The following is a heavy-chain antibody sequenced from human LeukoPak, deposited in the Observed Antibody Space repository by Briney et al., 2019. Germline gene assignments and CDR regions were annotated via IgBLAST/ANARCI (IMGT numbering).Heavy chain of an antibody. D-gene: IGHD3-22*01. CDR2: IYYSGST. CDR1: GGSISSGAFY. J-gene: IGHJ3*02. CDR3: AREGSYDNICYYPFDI. V-gene: IGHV4-31*03. Sequence: SETLSLTCTVSGGSISSGAFYWSWIRQHPGKGLEWIGYIYYSGSTYYNPSLKSRVTISVDTSKNQFSLKLSSVTAADTAVYYCAREGSYDNICYYPFDIWGQGTMVTVSS.